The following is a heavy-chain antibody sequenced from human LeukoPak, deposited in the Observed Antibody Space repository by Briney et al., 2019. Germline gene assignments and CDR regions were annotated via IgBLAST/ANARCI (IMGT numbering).Heavy chain of an antibody. CDR2: INPNSGGT. D-gene: IGHD2-2*02. Sequence: GASVKVSCKASGYTFTGYYMHWVRQAPGQGLEWMGWINPNSGGTNYAQKFQGRVTMTRDTSISTAYMELSRLRSDDTAVYYCARGSGGSQLLYLLDYWGQGTLVTVSS. CDR3: ARGSGGSQLLYLLDY. V-gene: IGHV1-2*02. J-gene: IGHJ4*02. CDR1: GYTFTGYY.